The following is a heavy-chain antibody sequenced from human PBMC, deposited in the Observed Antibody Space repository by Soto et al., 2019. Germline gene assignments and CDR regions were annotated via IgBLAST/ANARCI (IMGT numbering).Heavy chain of an antibody. CDR2: ISYTGST. D-gene: IGHD3-10*01. Sequence: QMQLQESGPGLVKPSETLSLTCTVSGGSISSYYWSWIRQAPGKGLEWIGYISYTGSTNYNPSLKSRVTISVDTSKSHFSLKLTSVTAADMAVYYCAREGFGPYFDYWGQGTLVTVSS. J-gene: IGHJ4*02. CDR3: AREGFGPYFDY. V-gene: IGHV4-59*01. CDR1: GGSISSYY.